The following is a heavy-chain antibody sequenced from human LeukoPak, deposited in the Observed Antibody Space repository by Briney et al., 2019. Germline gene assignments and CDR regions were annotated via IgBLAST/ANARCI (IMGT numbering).Heavy chain of an antibody. V-gene: IGHV5-51*01. CDR2: IFPGDSDS. CDR1: GYRFTGFC. D-gene: IGHD6-19*01. J-gene: IGHJ6*02. CDR3: ARSKQWLVGDYYYYGMDV. Sequence: GGSRNFSCKGSGYRFTGFCIGWVRQLPGKGLGGLGIIFPGDSDSRYSPSFQGQVTISADKSISTAYLQWSSLKASDTAMYYCARSKQWLVGDYYYYGMDVWGQGTTVTVSS.